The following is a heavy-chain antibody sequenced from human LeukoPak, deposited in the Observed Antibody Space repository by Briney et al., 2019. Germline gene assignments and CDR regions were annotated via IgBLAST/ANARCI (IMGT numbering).Heavy chain of an antibody. D-gene: IGHD2-2*02. J-gene: IGHJ5*02. CDR3: AKSGCSSTSCYSILSGWLDP. V-gene: IGHV3-30*18. Sequence: GGSLRLSCAASGFTFSTYGMHWVRQAPGKGLEWVAVISYDGSNEYYADSVKGRFTISRDNSKNTLYLQMSSLRAEDTAVYYCAKSGCSSTSCYSILSGWLDPWGQGTLVTVSS. CDR1: GFTFSTYG. CDR2: ISYDGSNE.